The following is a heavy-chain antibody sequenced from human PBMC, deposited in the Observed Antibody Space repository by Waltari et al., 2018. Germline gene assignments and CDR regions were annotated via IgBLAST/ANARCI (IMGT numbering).Heavy chain of an antibody. V-gene: IGHV4-61*02. D-gene: IGHD4-17*01. CDR3: ARDLAYGGPREFDP. Sequence: QVQLQESGPGLVKPSQTLSLTCPASGGSHSSGRYHCSVIRPPAGKGPEWIGRIYTSGSTNYNPSLKSRVTISVDTSKNQFSLKLSSVTAADTAVYYCARDLAYGGPREFDPWGQGPLVTVSS. J-gene: IGHJ5*02. CDR2: IYTSGST. CDR1: GGSHSSGRYH.